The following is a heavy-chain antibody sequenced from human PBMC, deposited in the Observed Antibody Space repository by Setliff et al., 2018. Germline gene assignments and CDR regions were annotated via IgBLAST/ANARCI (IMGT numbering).Heavy chain of an antibody. Sequence: HPGGSLRLSCAASGFTFSSYAMSWVRQAPGKGLEWVSAISGSGGSTYYADSVKGRFTISRDNSMNTLWLQMNSLRAEDTAVYYCAKSGGYCGGGDCYPNWFDAWGQGTLVTVSS. CDR3: AKSGGYCGGGDCYPNWFDA. CDR1: GFTFSSYA. CDR2: ISGSGGST. V-gene: IGHV3-23*01. J-gene: IGHJ5*02. D-gene: IGHD2-21*01.